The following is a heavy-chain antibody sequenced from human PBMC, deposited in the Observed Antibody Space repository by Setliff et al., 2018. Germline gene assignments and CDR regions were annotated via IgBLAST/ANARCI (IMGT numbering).Heavy chain of an antibody. CDR1: GYTFISYG. J-gene: IGHJ1*01. CDR2: IGAYNGNT. CDR3: ATVERVVRFLEWLSRAEYFQH. V-gene: IGHV1-18*01. D-gene: IGHD3-3*01. Sequence: ASVKVSCKASGYTFISYGISWVRQAPGQGLEWMGWIGAYNGNTNYAQKLQGRVTMTEDTSTDTAYMELSSLRSEDTAVYYCATVERVVRFLEWLSRAEYFQHWGQGTLVTVSS.